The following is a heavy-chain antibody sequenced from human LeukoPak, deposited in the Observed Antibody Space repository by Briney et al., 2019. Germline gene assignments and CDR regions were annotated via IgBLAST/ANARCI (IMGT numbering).Heavy chain of an antibody. J-gene: IGHJ4*02. D-gene: IGHD5-18*01. CDR2: ISSSSSYV. CDR1: GFIFSSYS. CDR3: GKTTVGYSSGQKPAWPVDY. Sequence: PGGSLRLSCAASGFIFSSYSMNWVRQAPGKGLEWVSSISSSSSYVYYADSVKGRFTISRDNAKNSLYLQMNSLRADDTAVYYCGKTTVGYSSGQKPAWPVDYWGQGTLVTVSS. V-gene: IGHV3-21*04.